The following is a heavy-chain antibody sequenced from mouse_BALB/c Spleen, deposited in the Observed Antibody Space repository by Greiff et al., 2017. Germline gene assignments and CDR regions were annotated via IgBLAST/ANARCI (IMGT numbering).Heavy chain of an antibody. D-gene: IGHD1-1*01. CDR1: GFSLTSYG. CDR2: IWSGGST. J-gene: IGHJ4*01. CDR3: VRPGSSGARGYAMDY. Sequence: VKLVESGPGLVQPSQSLSITCTVSGFSLTSYGVHWVRQSPGKGLEWLGVIWSGGSTDYNAAFISRLSISKDNSKSQVFFKMNSLQADDTAIYYCVRPGSSGARGYAMDYWGQGTSVTVSS. V-gene: IGHV2-2-2*01.